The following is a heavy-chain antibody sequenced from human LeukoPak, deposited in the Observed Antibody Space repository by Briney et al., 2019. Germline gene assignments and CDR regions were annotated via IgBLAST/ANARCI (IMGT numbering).Heavy chain of an antibody. CDR3: ARDNQWQWLTQKFDY. CDR2: ISSSSSYI. V-gene: IGHV3-21*01. Sequence: GGSLRLSCAASGFTFSSYSMNWVRQAPGKGLEWVSSISSSSSYIYYADSVKGRFTISRDNAKNSLYLQMNSLRAEDTAVYYCARDNQWQWLTQKFDYWGQGILVTVSS. J-gene: IGHJ4*02. D-gene: IGHD6-19*01. CDR1: GFTFSSYS.